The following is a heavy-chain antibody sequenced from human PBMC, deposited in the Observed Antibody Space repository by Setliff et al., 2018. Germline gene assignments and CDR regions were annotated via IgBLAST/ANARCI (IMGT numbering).Heavy chain of an antibody. V-gene: IGHV1-18*01. D-gene: IGHD3-22*01. CDR2: ISPYNGNT. CDR1: GGTFSIYT. J-gene: IGHJ3*01. Sequence: ASVKVSCKASGGTFSIYTISWVRQAPGQGLEWMGRISPYNGNTDYVYNVRDRITMTTDTSTGTAYMELRSLTSDDSAVYYCARDAPKVVDKFDLWGQGTKVTVSS. CDR3: ARDAPKVVDKFDL.